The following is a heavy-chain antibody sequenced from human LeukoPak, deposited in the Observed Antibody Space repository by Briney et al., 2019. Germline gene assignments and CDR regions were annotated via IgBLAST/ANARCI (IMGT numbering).Heavy chain of an antibody. CDR3: ARGTTVDAFDI. J-gene: IGHJ3*02. D-gene: IGHD4-17*01. V-gene: IGHV1-2*04. Sequence: EASVKVSCKASGYPFTGYYMHWVRQAPGQGLEWMGWINPNSGGTNYAQKFQGWVTMTRDTSISTAYMELSRLRSDDTAVYYCARGTTVDAFDIWGQGTMVTVSS. CDR1: GYPFTGYY. CDR2: INPNSGGT.